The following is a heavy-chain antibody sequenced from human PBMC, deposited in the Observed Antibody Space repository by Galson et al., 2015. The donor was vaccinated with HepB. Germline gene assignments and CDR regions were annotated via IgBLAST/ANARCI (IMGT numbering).Heavy chain of an antibody. V-gene: IGHV3-9*01. CDR1: GFTFDDYA. D-gene: IGHD2-15*01. CDR3: AKDRRGCSGGSYWDDAFDI. CDR2: ISWNSGSI. J-gene: IGHJ3*02. Sequence: SLRLSCAASGFTFDDYAMHWVRQAPGKGLEWVSGISWNSGSIGYADSVKGRFTISRDNAKNSLYLQMNSLRAEDTALYYCAKDRRGCSGGSYWDDAFDIWGQGTMVTVSS.